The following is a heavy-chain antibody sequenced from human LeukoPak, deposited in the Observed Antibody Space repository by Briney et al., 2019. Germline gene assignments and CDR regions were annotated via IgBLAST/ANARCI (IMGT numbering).Heavy chain of an antibody. J-gene: IGHJ4*02. D-gene: IGHD6-19*01. CDR3: ARVRTGYSSGWYESDY. V-gene: IGHV1-18*01. CDR2: ISAYNGNT. CDR1: GYTFTSYG. Sequence: GASVKVSCKASGYTFTSYGISWVRQAPGQGLEWMGWISAYNGNTNYAQKLQGRVTMTTDTSTSTAYMELRSLRSDDTAVYYCARVRTGYSSGWYESDYWGQGTLVTVSS.